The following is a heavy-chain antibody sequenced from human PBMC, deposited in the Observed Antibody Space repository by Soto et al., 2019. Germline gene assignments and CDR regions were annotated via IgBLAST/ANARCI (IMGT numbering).Heavy chain of an antibody. D-gene: IGHD1-1*01. CDR2: IYWDDDK. CDR1: GFSLSTSGVG. J-gene: IGHJ4*02. V-gene: IGHV2-5*02. Sequence: QITLQESGPTRVRPTQTLTLTCTFSGFSLSTSGVGLGWIRQPPGRALERLALIYWDDDKRYSPSLNSRLTITKXXSXTXXVLTMTHIDPVATVTYYCAHRVGLQGNWNGGYFDFWGQGALVTVSS. CDR3: AHRVGLQGNWNGGYFDF.